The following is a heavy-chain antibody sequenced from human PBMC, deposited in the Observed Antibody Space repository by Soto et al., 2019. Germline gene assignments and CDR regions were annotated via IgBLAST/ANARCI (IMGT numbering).Heavy chain of an antibody. D-gene: IGHD5-12*01. Sequence: LSLTCAASGFTFSSYAMSWVRQAPGKGLEWVSAISGSGGSTYYADSVKGRFTISRDNSKNTLYLQMNSLRAEDTAVYYCATQPGWSSSSVGYSGYDIYYWGQGTLVTVSS. CDR3: ATQPGWSSSSVGYSGYDIYY. J-gene: IGHJ4*02. V-gene: IGHV3-23*01. CDR2: ISGSGGST. CDR1: GFTFSSYA.